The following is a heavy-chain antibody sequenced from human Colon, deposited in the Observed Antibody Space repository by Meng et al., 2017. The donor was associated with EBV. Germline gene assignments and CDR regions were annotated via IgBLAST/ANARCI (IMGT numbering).Heavy chain of an antibody. D-gene: IGHD3-10*01. CDR2: IYHGVNI. CDR1: GDSITSGDYS. CDR3: VRDTRRGGGWFDP. J-gene: IGHJ5*02. Sequence: QLRESRYGAGGPSQTLSATCAVAGDSITSGDYSWTWIRQPPGKGLEWIGYIYHGVNIYYTPSLRSRVTISVDKSRNQFSLKLTSVSAADTAVYYCVRDTRRGGGWFDPWGQGTLVTVSS. V-gene: IGHV4-30-2*01.